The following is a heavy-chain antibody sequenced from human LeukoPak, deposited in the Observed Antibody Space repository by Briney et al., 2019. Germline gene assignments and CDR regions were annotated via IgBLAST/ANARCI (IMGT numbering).Heavy chain of an antibody. Sequence: GASVKVSRKASGYTFTSYYMHWVRQAPGQGLEWMGIINPSVGSTSYAQKFQGRFTMTRDTSTSTVYMELSSLRSEGTAVYYCARDLDSSWYNYWGQGTLVTVSS. CDR3: ARDLDSSWYNY. CDR1: GYTFTSYY. J-gene: IGHJ4*02. D-gene: IGHD6-13*01. V-gene: IGHV1-46*01. CDR2: INPSVGST.